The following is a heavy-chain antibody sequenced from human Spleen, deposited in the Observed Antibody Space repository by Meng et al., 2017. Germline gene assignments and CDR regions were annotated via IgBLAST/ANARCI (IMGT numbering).Heavy chain of an antibody. CDR2: INHSGST. J-gene: IGHJ4*02. Sequence: VPLQQLGAALFNPSESRSLSCFVSGGSFSDSYWSWIRQPPGKGLEWIGEINHSGSTNYNPSLESRATISVDTSQNNLSLKLSSVTAADSAVYYCARGPTTMAHDFDYWGQGTLVTVSS. CDR1: GGSFSDSY. V-gene: IGHV4-34*01. CDR3: ARGPTTMAHDFDY. D-gene: IGHD4-11*01.